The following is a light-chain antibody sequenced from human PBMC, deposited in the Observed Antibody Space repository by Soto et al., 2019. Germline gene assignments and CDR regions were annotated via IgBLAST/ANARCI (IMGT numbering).Light chain of an antibody. V-gene: IGKV3-20*01. Sequence: EIVLTQSPGTLSLSPGERATLSCRASQTVTNNYLAWYQQKPGQAPRLLIYDASSRATGIPDRFSGSGSVTDFTLTISRLEPEDFAVYYCQQCAHTPLTFCHGTKVEIK. CDR1: QTVTNNY. CDR3: QQCAHTPLT. J-gene: IGKJ1*01. CDR2: DAS.